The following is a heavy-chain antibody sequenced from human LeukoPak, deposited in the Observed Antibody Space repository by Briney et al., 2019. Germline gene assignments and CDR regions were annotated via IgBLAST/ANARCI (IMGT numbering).Heavy chain of an antibody. CDR3: AKGLERESRLDS. CDR2: ISGSGGRT. V-gene: IGHV3-23*01. J-gene: IGHJ4*02. Sequence: GGSLRLSCAASGLTFSSFAMSWVRQAPGKVLEWVSVISGSGGRTYYADSVKGRFTISRDNSKNTLYLQMNSLRAEDTALYYCAKGLERESRLDSWGQGTLVTVSS. D-gene: IGHD1-1*01. CDR1: GLTFSSFA.